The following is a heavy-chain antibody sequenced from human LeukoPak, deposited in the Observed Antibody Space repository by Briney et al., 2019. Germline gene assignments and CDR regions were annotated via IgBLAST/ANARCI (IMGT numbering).Heavy chain of an antibody. D-gene: IGHD3-22*01. Sequence: PGRSLRLSCAASGFTFSSYGMHWVRQAPGKGLEWVAVISYDGSNKYYADSVKGRFTISRDNSKNTLYLQMNSLRAEDTAVYYCARLGGSSGYYPTDYWGQGTLVTVSS. CDR1: GFTFSSYG. CDR3: ARLGGSSGYYPTDY. J-gene: IGHJ4*02. CDR2: ISYDGSNK. V-gene: IGHV3-30*03.